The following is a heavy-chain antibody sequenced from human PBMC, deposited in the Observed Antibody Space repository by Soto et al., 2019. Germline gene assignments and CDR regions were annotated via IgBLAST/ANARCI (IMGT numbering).Heavy chain of an antibody. CDR2: IYWDDDK. Sequence: QITLKESGPTLVKPTQTLTLTCTFSGFSLSTSGVGVGWIRQPPGKALEWLALIYWDDDKRCSPSLKSRLTXTXXPSKHLGVLTMTNMDPVDTAAYSGAPSFVGGPYDSWGQGPLVTVA. V-gene: IGHV2-5*02. CDR3: APSFVGGPYDS. J-gene: IGHJ4*02. D-gene: IGHD3-22*01. CDR1: GFSLSTSGVG.